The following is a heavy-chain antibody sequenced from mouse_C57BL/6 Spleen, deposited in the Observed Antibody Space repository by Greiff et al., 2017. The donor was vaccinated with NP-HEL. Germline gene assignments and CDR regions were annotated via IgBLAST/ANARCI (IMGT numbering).Heavy chain of an antibody. CDR3: ARGDYFDY. D-gene: IGHD2-13*01. J-gene: IGHJ2*01. CDR2: IYPGDGDT. Sequence: QVQLQQSGPELVKPGASVKISCKASGYAFSSSWMHWVKQRPGKGLEWIGRIYPGDGDTNYNGKFKGKATLTADKSSSTAYMQLSNLTSEDSAVYFCARGDYFDYWGQGTTLTVSS. CDR1: GYAFSSSW. V-gene: IGHV1-82*01.